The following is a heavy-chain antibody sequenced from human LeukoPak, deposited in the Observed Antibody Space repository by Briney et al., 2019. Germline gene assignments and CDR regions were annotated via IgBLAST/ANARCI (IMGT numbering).Heavy chain of an antibody. V-gene: IGHV1-2*04. CDR1: GYTFTGYY. CDR2: INPNSGGT. D-gene: IGHD3-22*01. CDR3: ARDGDYDSSGYYSD. J-gene: IGHJ4*02. Sequence: ASVKVSCKASGYTFTGYYMHWVRQAPGQGLEWMGWINPNSGGTNYAQKFQGWVTMTRDTSISTAYMELSRLRSDDTAVYYCARDGDYDSSGYYSDWGQGTLVTVSS.